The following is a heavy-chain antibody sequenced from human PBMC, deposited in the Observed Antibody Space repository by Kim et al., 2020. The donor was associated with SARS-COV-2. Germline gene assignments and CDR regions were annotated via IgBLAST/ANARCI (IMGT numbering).Heavy chain of an antibody. V-gene: IGHV4-59*08. Sequence: SETLSLTCTVSGGSISSYFWSWIRQPPGKGLDWFGYIYNSGDTRYNPSLRSRVILSADTSKNQFFLKMTSVTATDTAVHFCSRGSGWFDSWGQGTLVTV. CDR1: GGSISSYF. CDR3: SRGSGWFDS. CDR2: IYNSGDT. D-gene: IGHD3-10*01. J-gene: IGHJ5*01.